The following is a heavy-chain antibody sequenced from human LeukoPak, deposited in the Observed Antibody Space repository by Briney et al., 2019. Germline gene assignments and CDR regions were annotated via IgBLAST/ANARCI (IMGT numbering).Heavy chain of an antibody. CDR1: GFSFSDYQ. CDR3: ARGVTGYYKQEFGY. CDR2: ISSNGRGT. Sequence: GGSLRLSCEASGFSFSDYQMTWIRQTPGKGLEWISDISSNGRGTFYSDSVKGRFTDSRDNTKKSLYLQMNSLRVEDTAVYYCARGVTGYYKQEFGYWGQGTLVTVSS. J-gene: IGHJ4*02. V-gene: IGHV3-11*01. D-gene: IGHD3-9*01.